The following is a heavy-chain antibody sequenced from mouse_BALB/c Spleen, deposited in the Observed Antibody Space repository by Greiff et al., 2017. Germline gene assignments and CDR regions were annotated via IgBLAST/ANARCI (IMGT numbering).Heavy chain of an antibody. CDR3: RKELHPIAY. V-gene: IGHV1S29*02. CDR1: GYTFTDYN. D-gene: IGHD2-12*01. J-gene: IGHJ3*01. CDR2: IYPYNGGT. Sequence: DVKLVESGPELVKPGASVKISCKASGYTFTDYNMHWVKQSHGKSLEWIGYIYPYNGGTGYNQKFKSKATLTVDNSSSTTYMELRSLTSEDSAVYYCRKELHPIAYWGQGTLVTVSA.